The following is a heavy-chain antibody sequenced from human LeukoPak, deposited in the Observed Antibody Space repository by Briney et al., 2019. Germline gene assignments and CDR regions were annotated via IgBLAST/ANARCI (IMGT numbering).Heavy chain of an antibody. J-gene: IGHJ4*02. CDR1: AYTFASYT. Sequence: GASVKVSCKASAYTFASYTMNWVRQAPGQGLEWMGWINTNTGNPTYAQGFTGRFVFSLDTSVSTAYLQISSLKDEDTAVYYCARALSSTWYYFDYWGQGTLVTVSS. D-gene: IGHD6-13*01. CDR3: ARALSSTWYYFDY. V-gene: IGHV7-4-1*02. CDR2: INTNTGNP.